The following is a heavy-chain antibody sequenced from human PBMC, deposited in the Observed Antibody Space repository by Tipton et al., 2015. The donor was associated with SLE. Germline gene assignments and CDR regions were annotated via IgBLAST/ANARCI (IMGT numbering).Heavy chain of an antibody. CDR3: ARERRDGNNYIDY. Sequence: TLSLTCTVSNGSISSYYWSWIRQPAGKGLEWIGRIYTSGSTNYNPSLKSRVTMTLDTSKNQFSLKLTSVTAADTGVYYCARERRDGNNYIDYWGQGTLVTVSA. J-gene: IGHJ4*02. D-gene: IGHD5-24*01. CDR2: IYTSGST. V-gene: IGHV4-4*07. CDR1: NGSISSYY.